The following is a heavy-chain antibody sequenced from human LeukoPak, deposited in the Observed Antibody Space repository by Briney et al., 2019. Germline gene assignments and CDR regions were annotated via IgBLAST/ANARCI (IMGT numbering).Heavy chain of an antibody. CDR1: GFTFSSYA. Sequence: GGSLRLSCAASGFTFSSYAMHWVRQAPGKGLEWVAVISYDGSNKYYAGSVKGRFTISRDNSKNTLYLQMNSLRAEDTAVYYCAREVAIFGVVIGAFDIWGQGTMVTVSS. D-gene: IGHD3-3*01. CDR2: ISYDGSNK. CDR3: AREVAIFGVVIGAFDI. V-gene: IGHV3-30*04. J-gene: IGHJ3*02.